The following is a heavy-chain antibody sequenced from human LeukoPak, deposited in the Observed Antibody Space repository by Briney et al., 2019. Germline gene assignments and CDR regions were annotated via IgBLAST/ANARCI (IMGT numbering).Heavy chain of an antibody. CDR2: ISGSGAST. CDR1: GFTFVSFA. J-gene: IGHJ4*02. Sequence: GGSLRLSCAASGFTFVSFAMSWVRQAPGKGLEWLSAISGSGASTYYGDSVKGRFTISRDNSRDTLYLQMDSLRAEDTAVYYCAKRPTTVTTFGRDYWGQGTLVTVSS. D-gene: IGHD4-17*01. V-gene: IGHV3-23*01. CDR3: AKRPTTVTTFGRDY.